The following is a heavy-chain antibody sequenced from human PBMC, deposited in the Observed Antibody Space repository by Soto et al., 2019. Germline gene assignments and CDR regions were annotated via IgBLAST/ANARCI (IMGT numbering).Heavy chain of an antibody. CDR2: IYHSGST. J-gene: IGHJ4*02. CDR3: ARALGGYDYVFDY. Sequence: ASETLSLTCAVSGGSISSGGYSWSWIRQPPGKGLEWIGYIYHSGSTYYNPSLKSRVTISVDRSKNQFSLKLSSVTAADTAVYYCARALGGYDYVFDYWGQGTLVTAPQ. V-gene: IGHV4-30-2*01. D-gene: IGHD5-12*01. CDR1: GGSISSGGYS.